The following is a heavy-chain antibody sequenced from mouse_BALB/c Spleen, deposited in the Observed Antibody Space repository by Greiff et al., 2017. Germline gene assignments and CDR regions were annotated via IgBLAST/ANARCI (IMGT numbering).Heavy chain of an antibody. Sequence: EVQLQQSGAELVKPGASVKLSCTASGFNIKDTYMHWVKQRPEQGLEWIGRIDPANGNTKYDPKFQGKATITADTSSNTAYLQLSSLTSEDTAVYYCARSVLGYDRYYAMDYWGQGTSVTVSS. CDR3: ARSVLGYDRYYAMDY. CDR2: IDPANGNT. CDR1: GFNIKDTY. J-gene: IGHJ4*01. D-gene: IGHD2-2*01. V-gene: IGHV14-3*02.